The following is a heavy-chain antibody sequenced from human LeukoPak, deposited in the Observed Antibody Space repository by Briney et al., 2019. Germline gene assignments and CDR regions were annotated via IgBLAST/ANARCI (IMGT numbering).Heavy chain of an antibody. V-gene: IGHV1-46*01. CDR3: ARERLLWFGELLNRYYYYGMDV. CDR1: GYTFTSYY. D-gene: IGHD3-10*01. CDR2: INPSGGST. J-gene: IGHJ6*04. Sequence: ASVKVSCTASGYTFTSYYMHWVRQAPGQGLEWMGIINPSGGSTSYAQKFQGRATMTRDTSTSTVYMELSSLRSEDTAVYYCARERLLWFGELLNRYYYYGMDVWGKGTTVTVSS.